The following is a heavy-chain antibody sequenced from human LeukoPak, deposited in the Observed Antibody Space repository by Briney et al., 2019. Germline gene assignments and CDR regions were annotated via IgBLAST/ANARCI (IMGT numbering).Heavy chain of an antibody. CDR1: GYSFTSSW. Sequence: HWESLKISCKGSGYSFTSSWIGWVRQMPGKGLEWMGIIYPGDSDTRYSPSFQGQVTISADKSISTAFLQWSSLKASDTAMYYCARSTGAYYFDYWGQGTLVTVSS. CDR3: ARSTGAYYFDY. J-gene: IGHJ4*02. V-gene: IGHV5-51*01. D-gene: IGHD5/OR15-5a*01. CDR2: IYPGDSDT.